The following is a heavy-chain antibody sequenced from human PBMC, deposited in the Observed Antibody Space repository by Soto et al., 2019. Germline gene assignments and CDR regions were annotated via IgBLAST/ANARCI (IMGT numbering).Heavy chain of an antibody. CDR2: IDPSDSYT. CDR3: ARHSGGNNNWFDP. V-gene: IGHV5-10-1*01. D-gene: IGHD2-15*01. Sequence: GESLKISCKGSGYSFTSYWISWVRQMPGKGLEWMGRIDPSDSYTNYSPSFQGHVTISADKSISTAYLQWSSLKATDTAMYYCARHSGGNNNWFDPWGQGTLVTVSS. J-gene: IGHJ5*02. CDR1: GYSFTSYW.